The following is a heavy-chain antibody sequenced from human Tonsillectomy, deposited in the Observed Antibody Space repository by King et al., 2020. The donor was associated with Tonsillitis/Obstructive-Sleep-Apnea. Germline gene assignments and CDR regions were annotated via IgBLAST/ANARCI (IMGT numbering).Heavy chain of an antibody. CDR3: ARVSYSSGWLRSDY. V-gene: IGHV4-59*01. D-gene: IGHD6-19*01. CDR1: GGSISSYY. Sequence: VQLQESGPGLVKPSETLSLTCTVPGGSISSYYWSWIRQPPGKGLEWIGYIYYSGSTNYNPSLKSRVTISVDTSKNQFSLKLSSVTAADTAVYCCARVSYSSGWLRSDYWGEGTLVSDSS. J-gene: IGHJ4*02. CDR2: IYYSGST.